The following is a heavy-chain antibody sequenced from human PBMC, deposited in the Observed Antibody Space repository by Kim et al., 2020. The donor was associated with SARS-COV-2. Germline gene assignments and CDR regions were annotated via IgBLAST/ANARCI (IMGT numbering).Heavy chain of an antibody. D-gene: IGHD3-3*01. CDR3: ARALRYDFWSGYSDY. CDR2: INPNSGGT. Sequence: ASVKVSCKASGYTFTGYYMHWVRQAPGQGLEWMGWINPNSGGTNYAQKFQGRVTMTRDTSISTAYMELSRLRSDDTAVYYCARALRYDFWSGYSDYWGQGTLVTVSS. J-gene: IGHJ4*02. CDR1: GYTFTGYY. V-gene: IGHV1-2*02.